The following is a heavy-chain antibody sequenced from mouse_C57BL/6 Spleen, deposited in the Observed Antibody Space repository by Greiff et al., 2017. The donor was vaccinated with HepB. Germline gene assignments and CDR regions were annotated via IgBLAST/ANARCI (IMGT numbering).Heavy chain of an antibody. CDR2: IWPGGGT. V-gene: IGHV2-9-1*01. D-gene: IGHD1-1*01. CDR3: ARNYYGSREVYFDY. CDR1: GFSLTSYA. Sequence: VQLKESGPGLVAPSQTLSITCTASGFSLTSYAISWVRQPPGKGLEWLGVIWPGGGTNYNSAPKSRLSISKDNSKSQVFLKMNSLQTDDTARYYCARNYYGSREVYFDYWGQGTTLTVSS. J-gene: IGHJ2*01.